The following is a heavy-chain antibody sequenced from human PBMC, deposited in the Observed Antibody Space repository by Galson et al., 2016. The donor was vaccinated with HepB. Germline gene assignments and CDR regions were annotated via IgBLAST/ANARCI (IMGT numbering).Heavy chain of an antibody. CDR1: GFIFGTYG. CDR3: AESAYTGYDWNAFDI. J-gene: IGHJ3*02. V-gene: IGHV3-33*01. D-gene: IGHD5-12*01. Sequence: SLRLSCAASGFIFGTYGMQWVRQAPGKGLEWVSVIWSDGSNKNYADSVKGRFTISRDNSENKLYLHITSLRAEDAALYYCAESAYTGYDWNAFDIWGQGAMVTVSS. CDR2: IWSDGSNK.